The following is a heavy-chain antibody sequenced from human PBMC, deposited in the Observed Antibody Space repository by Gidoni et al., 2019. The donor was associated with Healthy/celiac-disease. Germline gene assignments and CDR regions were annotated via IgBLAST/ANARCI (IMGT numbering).Heavy chain of an antibody. Sequence: EVQLLESGGGLVQPGGSLRLSCDASGFTCSSYAMSWVRQAPGKGLEWVSAISGSGGSTYYADSVKGRFTISRDNSKNTLYLQMNSLRAEDTAVYYCAKDLDTAMAPYDYWGQGTLVTVSS. CDR1: GFTCSSYA. CDR2: ISGSGGST. J-gene: IGHJ4*02. D-gene: IGHD5-18*01. V-gene: IGHV3-23*01. CDR3: AKDLDTAMAPYDY.